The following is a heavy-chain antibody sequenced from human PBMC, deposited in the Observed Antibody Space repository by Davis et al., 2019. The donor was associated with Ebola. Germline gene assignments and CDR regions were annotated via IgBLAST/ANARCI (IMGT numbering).Heavy chain of an antibody. J-gene: IGHJ3*02. V-gene: IGHV5-51*01. D-gene: IGHD1-20*01. CDR3: ASLRRTITGMDDAFDI. CDR1: GNSFNTYW. Sequence: GESLKISCKASGNSFNTYWIGWVRQMPGKGLEWMGIIYTGDSDTRYSPSFRGQVTISADKSIKTAYLQWSSLKASDTAMYYCASLRRTITGMDDAFDIWGQGTMVTVSS. CDR2: IYTGDSDT.